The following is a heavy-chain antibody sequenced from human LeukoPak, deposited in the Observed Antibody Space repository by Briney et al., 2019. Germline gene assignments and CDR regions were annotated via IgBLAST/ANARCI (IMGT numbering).Heavy chain of an antibody. V-gene: IGHV4-39*07. CDR3: ASPLVFWSGTRGPFDI. J-gene: IGHJ3*02. Sequence: PSETLSLTCTVSGGSVSSGSYYWSWIRQPPGKGLEWIGEINHSGSTNYNPSLKSRVTISVDTSKNQFSLKLSSVTAADAAVYYCASPLVFWSGTRGPFDIWGQGTMVTVSS. CDR1: GGSVSSGSYY. D-gene: IGHD3-3*01. CDR2: INHSGST.